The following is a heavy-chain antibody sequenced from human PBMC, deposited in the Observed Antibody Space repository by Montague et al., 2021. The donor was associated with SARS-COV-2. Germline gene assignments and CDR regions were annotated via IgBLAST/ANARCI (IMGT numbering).Heavy chain of an antibody. V-gene: IGHV4-61*02. CDR1: GGSISGGSYY. Sequence: TLSLTCTVSGGSISGGSYYWSWIRQPAGKGLEWIGRIYTSGTTDYSFSLKSRVTISVDTSKNQFSLKLTSVTAADTAVYYCARAHSGSRAHLDNWGQGSLVTVSS. D-gene: IGHD5-12*01. J-gene: IGHJ4*02. CDR3: ARAHSGSRAHLDN. CDR2: IYTSGTT.